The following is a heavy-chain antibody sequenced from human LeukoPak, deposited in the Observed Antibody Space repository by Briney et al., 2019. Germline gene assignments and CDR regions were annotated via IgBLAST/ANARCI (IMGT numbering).Heavy chain of an antibody. CDR2: IKSKADGGTT. CDR3: TTCSYYYDISGFYLGGFDY. V-gene: IGHV3-15*01. Sequence: PGGSLRLSCAASGFTFSSYWMSWVRQAPGKGLEWVGRIKSKADGGTTDNAAPVKGRFTISRDDSENTLYLQMNSLKTEDTAVYFCTTCSYYYDISGFYLGGFDYWGQGTLVTVSS. J-gene: IGHJ4*02. CDR1: GFTFSSYW. D-gene: IGHD3-22*01.